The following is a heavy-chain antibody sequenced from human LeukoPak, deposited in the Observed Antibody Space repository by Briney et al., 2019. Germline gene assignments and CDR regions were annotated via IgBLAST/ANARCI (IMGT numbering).Heavy chain of an antibody. J-gene: IGHJ4*02. V-gene: IGHV4-59*01. CDR3: ARDLGPTVVTPHYYFDY. CDR2: IYYSGST. D-gene: IGHD4-23*01. Sequence: SETLSLTCTVSGGSISSYYWSWIRQPPGKGLEWIGYIYYSGSTNYNPSLKSRVTISVDTSKNQFSLKLSSVTAADTAVYYCARDLGPTVVTPHYYFDYWGQGTLVTVSS. CDR1: GGSISSYY.